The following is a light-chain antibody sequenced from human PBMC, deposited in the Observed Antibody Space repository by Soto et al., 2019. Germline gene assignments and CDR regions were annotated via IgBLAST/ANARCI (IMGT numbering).Light chain of an antibody. CDR3: QQYNNWPPLYT. CDR2: GAS. J-gene: IGKJ2*01. Sequence: ETVMTQSPATLSVSPGEGATLSCRASESVSNKLAWYQQKPSQAPRLLIYGASTRATDIPARFSGSGSGTEFTLTISSLQSEDFAVYYCQQYNNWPPLYTFGQGTKLEIK. V-gene: IGKV3-15*01. CDR1: ESVSNK.